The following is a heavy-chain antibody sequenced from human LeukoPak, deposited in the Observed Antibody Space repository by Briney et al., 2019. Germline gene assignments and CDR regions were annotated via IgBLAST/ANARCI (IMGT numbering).Heavy chain of an antibody. Sequence: PSESLSLTCTVSGGSISNYYWSWIRQPPGKGLESIGYIYYSGSTKYNPSLKSRVTISVDMSKNQFSLELNSVTAADTAAYYCARGRFELPFWGQGTLVTVCS. CDR3: ARGRFELPF. CDR2: IYYSGST. V-gene: IGHV4-59*01. J-gene: IGHJ4*02. CDR1: GGSISNYY. D-gene: IGHD2-15*01.